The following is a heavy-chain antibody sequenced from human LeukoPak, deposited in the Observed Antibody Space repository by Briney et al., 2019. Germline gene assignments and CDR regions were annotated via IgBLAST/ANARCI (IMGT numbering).Heavy chain of an antibody. CDR3: ARRAAGGRCFDY. CDR2: VSSGGSTI. Sequence: GGYLRLSCAVSGFTFSDYDMSWIRQAPGKGLEWVSYVSSGGSTISHADSVKGRFTISRDNAESSLYLQMNSLRAEDTAVYYCARRAAGGRCFDYWGQGTLVTVSS. D-gene: IGHD6-13*01. J-gene: IGHJ4*02. CDR1: GFTFSDYD. V-gene: IGHV3-11*01.